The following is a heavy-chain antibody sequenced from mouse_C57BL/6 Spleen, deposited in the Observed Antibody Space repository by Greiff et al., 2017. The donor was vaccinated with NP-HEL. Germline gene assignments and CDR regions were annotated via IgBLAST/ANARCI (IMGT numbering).Heavy chain of an antibody. D-gene: IGHD1-1*01. Sequence: VQLQQSGAELVRPGASVTLSCKASGYTFTDYEMHWVKQTPVHGLEWIGAIDPETGGTAYNQKFKGKAILTADKSSSTAYKEHSSLTSEDSAVYYCTRNEEFITTVVYPFDYWGKGTTLTVAS. V-gene: IGHV1-15*01. CDR1: GYTFTDYE. CDR2: IDPETGGT. CDR3: TRNEEFITTVVYPFDY. J-gene: IGHJ2*01.